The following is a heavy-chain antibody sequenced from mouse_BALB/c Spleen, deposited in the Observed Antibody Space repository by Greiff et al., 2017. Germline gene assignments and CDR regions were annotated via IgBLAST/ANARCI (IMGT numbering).Heavy chain of an antibody. CDR3: TRDYYGSSPRYWYFDV. Sequence: EVKLVESGGGLVKPGGSLKLSCAASGFTFSSYTMSWVRQTPEKRLEWVATISSGGSYTYYPDSVKGRFTISRDNAKNTLYLQMSSLKSEDTAMYYCTRDYYGSSPRYWYFDVWGAGTTVTVSS. CDR2: ISSGGSYT. CDR1: GFTFSSYT. V-gene: IGHV5-6-4*01. J-gene: IGHJ1*01. D-gene: IGHD1-1*01.